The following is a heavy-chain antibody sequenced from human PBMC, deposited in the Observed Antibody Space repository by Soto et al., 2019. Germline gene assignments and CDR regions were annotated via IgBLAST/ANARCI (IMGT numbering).Heavy chain of an antibody. J-gene: IGHJ4*02. D-gene: IGHD4-17*01. V-gene: IGHV3-48*02. CDR2: ISSSSSTI. CDR1: GFTFSSYS. Sequence: EVQLVESGGGLVQPGGSLRLSCAASGFTFSSYSMNWVRQAPGKGLEWVSYISSSSSTIYYADSVKGRFTISRDNAKKSLYLQMNSLRDEDTAVYYCARDALHYGDYVDEYYFDYWGQGTLVTVSS. CDR3: ARDALHYGDYVDEYYFDY.